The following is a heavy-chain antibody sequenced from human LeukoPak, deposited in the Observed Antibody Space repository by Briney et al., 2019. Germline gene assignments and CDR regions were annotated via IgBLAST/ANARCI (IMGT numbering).Heavy chain of an antibody. D-gene: IGHD6-13*01. Sequence: PSETLSLTCTVSSGSISTSNYYWGWVRQPPGKALEWIGNIFYSGSTYYSPSLKSRVTISLDTSRNQFSLKLNSVTAADTAVYYCARDRKVAAHNLFDYWGQGTLVTVSS. J-gene: IGHJ4*02. CDR1: SGSISTSNYY. CDR3: ARDRKVAAHNLFDY. CDR2: IFYSGST. V-gene: IGHV4-39*07.